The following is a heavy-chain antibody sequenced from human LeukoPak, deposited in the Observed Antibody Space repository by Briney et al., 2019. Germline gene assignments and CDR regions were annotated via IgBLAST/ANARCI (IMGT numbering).Heavy chain of an antibody. D-gene: IGHD3-10*01. Sequence: PGGSLRLSCAASGFTFSNAWMSWVRQAPGKGLEWVGRIQSKIVGGTIEYAAPVKGRSSISRDDSKTTLFLQMNSLKTEDTGVYYCSTLMVRGIINIWGQGTLVTVPS. CDR2: IQSKIVGGTI. V-gene: IGHV3-15*01. CDR3: STLMVRGIINI. J-gene: IGHJ4*02. CDR1: GFTFSNAW.